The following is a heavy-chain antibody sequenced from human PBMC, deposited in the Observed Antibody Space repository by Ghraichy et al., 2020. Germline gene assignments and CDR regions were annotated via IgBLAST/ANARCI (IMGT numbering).Heavy chain of an antibody. D-gene: IGHD3-3*01. CDR1: GGSFSGYY. J-gene: IGHJ5*02. CDR2: INHSGST. V-gene: IGHV4-34*01. Sequence: SETLSLTCAVYGGSFSGYYWSWIRQPPGKGLEWIGEINHSGSTNYNPSLKSRVTISVDTSKNQFSLKLSSVTAADTAVYYCARGRLTIWFDPWGQGTLVTVSS. CDR3: ARGRLTIWFDP.